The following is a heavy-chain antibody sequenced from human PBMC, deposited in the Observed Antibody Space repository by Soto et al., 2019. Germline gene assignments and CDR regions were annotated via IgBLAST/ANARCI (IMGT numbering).Heavy chain of an antibody. CDR1: GYTLTSYA. CDR3: ARDTLYDSSGYYYVGYNWFDP. D-gene: IGHD3-22*01. Sequence: GASVKVSCKASGYTLTSYAMHWVRQAPGQRLEWMGWINAGNGNTKYSQKFQGRVTITRDTSASTAYMELSSLRSEDTAVYYCARDTLYDSSGYYYVGYNWFDPWGQGTLVTVSS. CDR2: INAGNGNT. V-gene: IGHV1-3*01. J-gene: IGHJ5*02.